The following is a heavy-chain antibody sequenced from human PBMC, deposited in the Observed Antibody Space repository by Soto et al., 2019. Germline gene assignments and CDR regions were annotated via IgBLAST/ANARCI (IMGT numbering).Heavy chain of an antibody. D-gene: IGHD3-10*01. V-gene: IGHV3-74*01. CDR3: ARSRNLITMVRGVMYYFDY. CDR2: INSDGSST. J-gene: IGHJ4*02. CDR1: GFTFSSYW. Sequence: SLRLSCAASGFTFSSYWMHWVRQAPGKGLVWVSRINSDGSSTSYADSVKGRFTISRDNAKNTLYLQMNSLRAEDTAVYYCARSRNLITMVRGVMYYFDYWGQGTLVTVSS.